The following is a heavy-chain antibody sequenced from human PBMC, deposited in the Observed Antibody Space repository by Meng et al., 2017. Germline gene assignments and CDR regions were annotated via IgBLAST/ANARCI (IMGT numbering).Heavy chain of an antibody. V-gene: IGHV3-33*01. CDR2: IWYDGSNK. J-gene: IGHJ4*02. CDR3: ARDGYCSGGSCYRTQFDY. D-gene: IGHD2-15*01. Sequence: GESLKISCAASGFTFSSYGIHWVRQAPGKGLEWVAVIWYDGSNKYYADSVKGRFTISRDNSKNTLYLQMNSLRAEDTAVYYCARDGYCSGGSCYRTQFDYWGQGTLVTVSS. CDR1: GFTFSSYG.